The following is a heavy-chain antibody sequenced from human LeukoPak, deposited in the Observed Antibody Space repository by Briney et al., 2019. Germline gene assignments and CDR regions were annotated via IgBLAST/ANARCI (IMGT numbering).Heavy chain of an antibody. CDR2: INGDGSDT. J-gene: IGHJ4*02. V-gene: IGHV3-74*01. CDR1: GFTVSSNY. Sequence: GGSLRLSCAASGFTVSSNYMSWVRQAPGKGLVWVSRINGDGSDTRYADSVKGRFTISRDNAKNTLYLQMNSLRAEDTAVYYCATEGGGVATTDYWGQGTLVTVSS. CDR3: ATEGGGVATTDY. D-gene: IGHD5-12*01.